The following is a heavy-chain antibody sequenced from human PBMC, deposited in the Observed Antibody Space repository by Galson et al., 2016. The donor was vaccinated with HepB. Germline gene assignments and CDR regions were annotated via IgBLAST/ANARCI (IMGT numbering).Heavy chain of an antibody. Sequence: SETLSLTCTVSGGSISNYYWSWIRQPPGKGLEYIGYVYYSGNTNYSPSLKSRVTISIDTSKNQFSLKLSSVTAADTAVYYCARVNDDSTGYYYDFVIFDYWGQGTLVTVSS. CDR3: ARVNDDSTGYYYDFVIFDY. CDR2: VYYSGNT. D-gene: IGHD3-22*01. CDR1: GGSISNYY. J-gene: IGHJ4*02. V-gene: IGHV4-59*01.